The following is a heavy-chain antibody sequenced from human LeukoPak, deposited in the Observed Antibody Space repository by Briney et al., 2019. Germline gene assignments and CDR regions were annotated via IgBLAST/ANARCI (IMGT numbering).Heavy chain of an antibody. CDR1: GFTFSSYA. J-gene: IGHJ6*02. Sequence: GGSLRLSCAASGFTFSSYAMHWVRQAPGKGLECVAVISYDGSNKYYADSVKGRFTISRDNSKNTLYLQMNSLRAEDTAVYYCARVIGSQDPDYYYYYGMDVWGQGTTVTVSS. V-gene: IGHV3-30*04. CDR2: ISYDGSNK. CDR3: ARVIGSQDPDYYYYYGMDV. D-gene: IGHD1-26*01.